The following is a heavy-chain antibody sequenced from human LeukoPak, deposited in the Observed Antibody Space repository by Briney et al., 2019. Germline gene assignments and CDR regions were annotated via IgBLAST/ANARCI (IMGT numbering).Heavy chain of an antibody. CDR1: GFTFSGSA. V-gene: IGHV3-73*01. CDR3: TMYYYDSSGYYYFDY. J-gene: IGHJ4*02. CDR2: IRSKANSYAT. D-gene: IGHD3-22*01. Sequence: QTGGSLRLSCAASGFTFSGSAMHWVRQASGKGLERVGRIRSKANSYATAYAASVKGRFTISRDDSKNTAYLQMNSLKTEDTAVYYCTMYYYDSSGYYYFDYWGQGTLVTVSS.